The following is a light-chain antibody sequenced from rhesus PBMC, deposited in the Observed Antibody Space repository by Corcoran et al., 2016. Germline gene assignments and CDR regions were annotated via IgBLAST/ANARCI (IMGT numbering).Light chain of an antibody. V-gene: IGKV1S14*01. CDR3: QQHNNYPPT. J-gene: IGKJ1*01. Sequence: DIQMTQSPSSLSASVGDTVTITCRASQGIRNYLVWYQQKPGKAPKPLIYYASNLESGAPSRFSGRGSGTDCTLTISSLQPEDFATYYCQQHNNYPPTFGQGTKVEIK. CDR1: QGIRNY. CDR2: YAS.